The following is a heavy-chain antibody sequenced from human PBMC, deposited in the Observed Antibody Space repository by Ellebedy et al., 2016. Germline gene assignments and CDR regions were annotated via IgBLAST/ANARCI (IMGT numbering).Heavy chain of an antibody. D-gene: IGHD1-1*01. J-gene: IGHJ5*02. CDR2: VNPNSGDS. V-gene: IGHV1-2*02. CDR1: RYKFTGYY. CDR3: AAGTNGTTGWFGP. Sequence: ASVKVSXKASRYKFTGYYMHWLRQAPGQRPEWMGWVNPNSGDSKFALSFQGRVSMTRDTSITTVYMDLSDLRSDDTAVYHCAAGTNGTTGWFGPWGQGTLVSVSS.